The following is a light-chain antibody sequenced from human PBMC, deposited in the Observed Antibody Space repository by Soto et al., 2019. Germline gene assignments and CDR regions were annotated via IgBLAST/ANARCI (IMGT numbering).Light chain of an antibody. V-gene: IGKV3-20*01. J-gene: IGKJ2*01. CDR3: QQRNSYPRT. CDR1: QSLRSDS. CDR2: GAS. Sequence: TVLTQSPGTLSLFPGERATLSCRASQSLRSDSLAWYQHKPGQAPRVVIYGASTRATGIPDRFSGSGSGTDFTLTISRLEPEDFAVYYCQQRNSYPRTFGQGTKVEIK.